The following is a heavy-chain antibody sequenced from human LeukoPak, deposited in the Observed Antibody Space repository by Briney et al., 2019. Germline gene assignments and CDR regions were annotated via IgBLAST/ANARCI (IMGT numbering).Heavy chain of an antibody. J-gene: IGHJ3*01. Sequence: SETLSLTCTVSGGSINNYYWTWIRQPAGEGLEWLGRIYGSSGNTDYNPSLKGRVTMSLDKSQNQFSLILKSVTAAGTAFYYCARVLSAMGANTFDVWGQGTMVTVSS. V-gene: IGHV4-4*07. CDR3: ARVLSAMGANTFDV. CDR2: IYGSSGNT. D-gene: IGHD1-26*01. CDR1: GGSINNYY.